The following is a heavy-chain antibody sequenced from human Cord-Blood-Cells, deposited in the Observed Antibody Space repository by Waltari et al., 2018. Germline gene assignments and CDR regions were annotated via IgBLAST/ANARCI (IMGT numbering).Heavy chain of an antibody. J-gene: IGHJ4*02. CDR1: GYPFTGYY. CDR3: ARVRTVRTGTLDY. Sequence: QVQLVQSGAEVKKPGASVQVSCKASGYPFTGYYMHWVRQAPGQGLEWMGWINPNSGGTNYAQKFQGRVTMTRDTSISTAYMELSRLRSDDTAVYYCARVRTVRTGTLDYWGQGTLVTVSS. CDR2: INPNSGGT. V-gene: IGHV1-2*02. D-gene: IGHD1-7*01.